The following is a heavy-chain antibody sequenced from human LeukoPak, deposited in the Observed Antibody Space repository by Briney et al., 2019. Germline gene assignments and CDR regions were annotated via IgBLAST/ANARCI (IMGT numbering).Heavy chain of an antibody. CDR2: VGIAGDT. Sequence: GGSLRLSCAASGFTFSSYEMRWVRHGIGKGLEWVSAVGIAGDTFYSGSVKGRFTTSRENAENSLFLQMNNLRAGDTAVYYCAREGRESSADAFDIWGQGTMVTVSS. D-gene: IGHD3-16*01. V-gene: IGHV3-13*01. CDR1: GFTFSSYE. J-gene: IGHJ3*02. CDR3: AREGRESSADAFDI.